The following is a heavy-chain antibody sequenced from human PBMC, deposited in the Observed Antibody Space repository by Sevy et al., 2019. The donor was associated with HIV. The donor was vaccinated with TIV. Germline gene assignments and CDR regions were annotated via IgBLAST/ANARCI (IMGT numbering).Heavy chain of an antibody. CDR2: IKQDGSEK. Sequence: GGSLRLSCAASGFTFSSYWMSWVRQAPGKGLEWVANIKQDGSEKYYVDSVKGRFTISRDNAKNSLYLQMNSLRAEATAVYYCAREVRGGVTGTYYFDYWGQGTLVTVSS. CDR1: GFTFSSYW. CDR3: AREVRGGVTGTYYFDY. V-gene: IGHV3-7*01. J-gene: IGHJ4*02. D-gene: IGHD1-7*01.